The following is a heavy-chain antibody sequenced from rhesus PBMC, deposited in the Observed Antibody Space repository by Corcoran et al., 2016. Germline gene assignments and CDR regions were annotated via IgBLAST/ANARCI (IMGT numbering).Heavy chain of an antibody. Sequence: QVQLQESGPGLVKPSETLSLTCPVSGGSIRSNYCIWLRHPPGKGLGWIGRIYGRGGSTSYNPSLTSRVTISTDTSKNQFSLKLSSVTAADTAVYYCVRDQVVRRKVLYYFDYWGQGVLVTVSS. D-gene: IGHD3-16*01. J-gene: IGHJ4*01. CDR3: VRDQVVRRKVLYYFDY. CDR1: GGSIRSNY. CDR2: IYGRGGST. V-gene: IGHV4-147*01.